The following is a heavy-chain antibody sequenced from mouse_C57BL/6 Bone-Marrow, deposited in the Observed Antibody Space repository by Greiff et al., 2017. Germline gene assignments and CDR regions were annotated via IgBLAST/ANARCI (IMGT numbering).Heavy chain of an antibody. Sequence: QVQLQQPGAELVKPGASVKMSCKASGYTFTSYWITWVKQRPGQGLEWIGDIYPGSGSTNYNEKFKSKATLTVDKSSSTAYMQLSSLTSEDSAVYYGAIPYYSSYWYFDIYDTGTTVSVSS. CDR2: IYPGSGST. CDR3: AIPYYSSYWYFDI. CDR1: GYTFTSYW. J-gene: IGHJ1*03. D-gene: IGHD2-5*01. V-gene: IGHV1-55*01.